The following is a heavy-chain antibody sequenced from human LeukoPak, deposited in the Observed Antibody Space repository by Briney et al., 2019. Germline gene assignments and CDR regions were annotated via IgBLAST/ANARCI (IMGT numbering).Heavy chain of an antibody. D-gene: IGHD3-10*01. V-gene: IGHV4-34*01. J-gene: IGHJ6*03. CDR1: GGSFSGYY. Sequence: SETLSLTCAVYGGSFSGYYWSWIRQPPGKGLEWIGEINHSGSTNYNPSLKSRVTISVDTSKNQFSLKLSSVTAAGTAVYYCARDYGSGRRYYYMDVWGKGTTVTVSS. CDR2: INHSGST. CDR3: ARDYGSGRRYYYMDV.